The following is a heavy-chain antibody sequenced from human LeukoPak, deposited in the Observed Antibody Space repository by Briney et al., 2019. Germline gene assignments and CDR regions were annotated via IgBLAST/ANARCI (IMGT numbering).Heavy chain of an antibody. Sequence: EAPVKVSCKASGYTFTGYYTHWVRQAPGQGLEWMGWINPNSGGTKYAQKFQGRVTMTRDTSISTSYMELSRLRSDDTAVYFCARSGELLRKYYYYMDVWGKGTTVTISS. J-gene: IGHJ6*03. CDR2: INPNSGGT. CDR3: ARSGELLRKYYYYMDV. CDR1: GYTFTGYY. V-gene: IGHV1-2*02. D-gene: IGHD3-10*01.